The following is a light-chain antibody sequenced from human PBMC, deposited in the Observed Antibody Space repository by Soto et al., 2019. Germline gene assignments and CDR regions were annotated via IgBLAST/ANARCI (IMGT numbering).Light chain of an antibody. J-gene: IGLJ3*02. Sequence: SYVLTQPPSVSVAPGKTARITCGGNNIGSKSVHWFQQKPGQAPVLVIYYNSDRPSGIPERFSGSNSGNTATLTISRVEAGDEADYYCQVWDSSSVHRVFGGGTKLTVL. CDR1: NIGSKS. CDR3: QVWDSSSVHRV. V-gene: IGLV3-21*01. CDR2: YNS.